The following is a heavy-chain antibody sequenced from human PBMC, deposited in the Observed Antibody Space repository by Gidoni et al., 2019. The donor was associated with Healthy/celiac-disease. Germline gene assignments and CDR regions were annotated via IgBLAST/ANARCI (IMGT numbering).Heavy chain of an antibody. CDR3: ARGLPYIVVVVAATTNWFDP. V-gene: IGHV4-34*01. CDR2: INHSGST. CDR1: GGSFSGYY. J-gene: IGHJ5*02. Sequence: QVQLQQWAAGLLKPSEPLSLTCAVYGGSFSGYYWSWIRQPPGKGLEWIGEINHSGSTNYNPSLKSRVTISVDTSKNQFSLKLSSVTAADTAVYYCARGLPYIVVVVAATTNWFDPWGQGTLVTVSS. D-gene: IGHD2-15*01.